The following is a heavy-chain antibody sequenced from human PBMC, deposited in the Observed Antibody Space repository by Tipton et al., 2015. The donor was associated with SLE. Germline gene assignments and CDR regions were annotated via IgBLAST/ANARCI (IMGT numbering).Heavy chain of an antibody. J-gene: IGHJ4*02. D-gene: IGHD5-18*01. CDR1: GFTFSDFA. V-gene: IGHV3-69-1*02. CDR3: AKHDSYGQSGFGY. Sequence: GSLRLSCAASGFTFSDFAMSWFRQAPGKGLEWVSSIHSSGNIYYADSVKGRFTISRDNAKNSLYLQMNNLRAEDTAVYYCAKHDSYGQSGFGYWGQGTLVTVSS. CDR2: IHSSGNI.